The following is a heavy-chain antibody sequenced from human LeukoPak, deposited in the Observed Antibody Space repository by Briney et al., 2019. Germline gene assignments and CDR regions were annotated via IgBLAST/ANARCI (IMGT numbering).Heavy chain of an antibody. CDR3: ARVQSEVVVAATRSYYYYGMDV. CDR2: IYTSGST. CDR1: GGSISSGSYY. Sequence: SETLSLTCTASGGSISSGSYYWSWIRQPAGKGLEWIGRIYTSGSTNYNPSLKSRVTISVDTSKNQFSLKLSSVTAADTAVYYCARVQSEVVVAATRSYYYYGMDVWGQGTTVTVSS. J-gene: IGHJ6*02. V-gene: IGHV4-61*02. D-gene: IGHD2-15*01.